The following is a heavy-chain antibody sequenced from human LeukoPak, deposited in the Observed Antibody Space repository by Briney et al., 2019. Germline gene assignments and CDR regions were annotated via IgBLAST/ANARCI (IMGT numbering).Heavy chain of an antibody. CDR1: GFIFSNAW. Sequence: GVSLRLSCAASGFIFSNAWMSWVRQAPGKGLEWVGRVKSKTDGGTTDYAALVKGRFTISRDDSKNTLYLQMNSLKTDDRAVYYCATGSGDTVVIDYWGQGTLVTVSS. V-gene: IGHV3-15*01. CDR3: ATGSGDTVVIDY. J-gene: IGHJ4*02. D-gene: IGHD4-23*01. CDR2: VKSKTDGGTT.